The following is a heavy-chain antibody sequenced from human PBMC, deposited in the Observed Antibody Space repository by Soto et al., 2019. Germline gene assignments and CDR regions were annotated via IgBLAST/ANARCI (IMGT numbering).Heavy chain of an antibody. D-gene: IGHD2-2*02. J-gene: IGHJ5*02. Sequence: PSETLSLTCTVSGGSISSYYWSWIRQPPGKGLEWIGYIYYSGSTNYNPSLKSRVTISVDTPKNQFSLKLSSVTAADTAVYYCARLYLANWFDPWGQGTLVTVSS. V-gene: IGHV4-59*08. CDR1: GGSISSYY. CDR2: IYYSGST. CDR3: ARLYLANWFDP.